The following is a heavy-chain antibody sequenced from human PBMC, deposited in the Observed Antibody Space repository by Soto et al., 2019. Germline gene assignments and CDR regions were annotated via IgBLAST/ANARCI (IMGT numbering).Heavy chain of an antibody. CDR3: ARDCLVYSGWYPPLLFDY. Sequence: ASVKVSCKASGYTFTGYYMHWVRQAPGQGLEWMGWINPNSGGTNYAQKFQGRVTMTRDTSISTAYMELSRLRSDDTAVYYCARDCLVYSGWYPPLLFDYWGQGTRVTVSS. CDR1: GYTFTGYY. J-gene: IGHJ4*02. V-gene: IGHV1-2*02. D-gene: IGHD6-19*01. CDR2: INPNSGGT.